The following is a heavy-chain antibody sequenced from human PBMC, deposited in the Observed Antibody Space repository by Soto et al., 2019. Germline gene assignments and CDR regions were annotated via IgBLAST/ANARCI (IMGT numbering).Heavy chain of an antibody. D-gene: IGHD3-22*01. J-gene: IGHJ4*02. CDR2: IGTTGDT. Sequence: EVQLVESGGGLVQPGGSLRLSCSASGFTFSSYDMHWVRQGTGKGLEWVSAIGTTGDTYYAGSVKGRFTISRENAKNSLYLQMNSLRAGDTDIYFCARAIGPTLFDYWGQGTLVTVSS. CDR1: GFTFSSYD. CDR3: ARAIGPTLFDY. V-gene: IGHV3-13*04.